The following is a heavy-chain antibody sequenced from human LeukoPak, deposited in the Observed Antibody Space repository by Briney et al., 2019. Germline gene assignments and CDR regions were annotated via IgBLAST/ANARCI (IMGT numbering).Heavy chain of an antibody. CDR1: GCSISSSIYY. V-gene: IGHV4-39*01. CDR3: ARSLKSSAPTKLGKYYFDY. CDR2: IHYSGST. J-gene: IGHJ4*02. D-gene: IGHD7-27*01. Sequence: PSETLSLTCTVSGCSISSSIYYWGWIRQPPGKGLEWIGTIHYSGSTYYNPSLKSRFTISLDTSKNQFSLKLSSVTAADTAVYYCARSLKSSAPTKLGKYYFDYWGQGTLVTVSS.